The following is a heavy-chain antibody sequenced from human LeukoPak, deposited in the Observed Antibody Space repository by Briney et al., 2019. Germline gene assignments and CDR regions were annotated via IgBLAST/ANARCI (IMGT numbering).Heavy chain of an antibody. V-gene: IGHV3-48*04. D-gene: IGHD4-17*01. CDR2: ISSSRSTI. J-gene: IGHJ4*02. CDR1: GFTFSSNS. CDR3: ARAPTDDYGDYSFDY. Sequence: GGSLSLSCAASGFTFSSNSMNWVRQAPGRGLEWVSYISSSRSTIYYADSVKGRFTISRDNAKNSLYPQMNSLRAEDTAVYYCARAPTDDYGDYSFDYWGKGTLVTVSS.